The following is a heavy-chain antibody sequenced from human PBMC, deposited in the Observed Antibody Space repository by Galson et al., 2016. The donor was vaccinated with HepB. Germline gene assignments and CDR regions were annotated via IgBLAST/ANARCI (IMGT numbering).Heavy chain of an antibody. J-gene: IGHJ4*02. CDR3: ARTAKLSSSGHYLDY. Sequence: SLRLSCAASGFNFNIFAMHWVRRAPGKGLEWVAVIWYDGYYKYYGDSVKGRFTISRDNSENTLYLQMDSLTTEDTAVYYCARTAKLSSSGHYLDYWGQGTLVTVSS. CDR2: IWYDGYYK. V-gene: IGHV3-33*01. CDR1: GFNFNIFA. D-gene: IGHD1-1*01.